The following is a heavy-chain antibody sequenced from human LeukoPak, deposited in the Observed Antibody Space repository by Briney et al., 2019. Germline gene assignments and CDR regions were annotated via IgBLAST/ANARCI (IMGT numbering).Heavy chain of an antibody. CDR3: ASLRYCSGGSRPPSYYYYGMDV. CDR2: ISSSGSTI. V-gene: IGHV3-11*01. D-gene: IGHD2-15*01. J-gene: IGHJ6*02. Sequence: GGSLRLSCAASGFTFSDCYMSWIRQAPGKGLEWVSYISSSGSTIYYADSVKGRFTISRDNAKNSLYLQMNSLRAEDTAVYYCASLRYCSGGSRPPSYYYYGMDVWGQGTTVTVSS. CDR1: GFTFSDCY.